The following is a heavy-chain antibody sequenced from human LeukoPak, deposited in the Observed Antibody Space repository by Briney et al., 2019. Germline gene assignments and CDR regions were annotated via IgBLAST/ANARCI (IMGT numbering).Heavy chain of an antibody. Sequence: GGSPRLSCAASGFTFNMYWMTWVRQAPGKGLESVAYINKDGSDKYYVDSVRGRFTVSRDNAKNSLYLQMNSLRAEDTAVYYCARDAGYGGNSDYWGQGTLVTVSS. J-gene: IGHJ4*02. CDR2: INKDGSDK. CDR1: GFTFNMYW. V-gene: IGHV3-7*01. CDR3: ARDAGYGGNSDY. D-gene: IGHD4-23*01.